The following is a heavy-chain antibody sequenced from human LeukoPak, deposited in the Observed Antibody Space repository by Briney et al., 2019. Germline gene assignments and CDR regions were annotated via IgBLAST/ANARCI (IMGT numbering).Heavy chain of an antibody. CDR2: ISRSGGRA. J-gene: IGHJ4*02. CDR1: GFTFDDYG. CDR3: ARLPLWFGESDIDY. D-gene: IGHD3-10*01. V-gene: IGHV3-23*01. Sequence: GGSLRLSCAASGFTFDDYGMSWVRQAPGKGLEWVSAISRSGGRAYYADSVKGRFTISRDNSKNTLYLQMNSLRAEDTAVYYCARLPLWFGESDIDYWGQGTLVTVSS.